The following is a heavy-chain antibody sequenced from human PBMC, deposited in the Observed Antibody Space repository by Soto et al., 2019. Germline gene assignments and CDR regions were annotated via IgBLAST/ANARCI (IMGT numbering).Heavy chain of an antibody. CDR2: ISGSGGST. D-gene: IGHD2-15*01. Sequence: EVQLLESGGGLVQPGGSLRLSCAASGFTFSSYAMSWVRQAPGKGLEWVSAISGSGGSTYYADSVKGRFTISRDNSKNSLYLQMNSLRAEDTAVYYCAKGGGKARLNYGMDVWGQGTTVTVSS. CDR3: AKGGGKARLNYGMDV. CDR1: GFTFSSYA. J-gene: IGHJ6*02. V-gene: IGHV3-23*01.